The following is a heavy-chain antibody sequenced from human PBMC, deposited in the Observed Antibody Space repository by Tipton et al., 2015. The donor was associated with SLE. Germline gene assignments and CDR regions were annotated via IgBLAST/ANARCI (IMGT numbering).Heavy chain of an antibody. V-gene: IGHV4-34*01. J-gene: IGHJ2*01. CDR1: SGSFSGYR. CDR2: VNYGGNT. Sequence: LRLSCIIYSGSFSGYRWSWIRQSPGKGLEWIGEVNYGGNTNYNPSLESRATISIATSEKQLSLKLSSVTAADTAVYYCSRHPVVATATDWYLDLWGRGTLVIVSS. D-gene: IGHD2-15*01. CDR3: SRHPVVATATDWYLDL.